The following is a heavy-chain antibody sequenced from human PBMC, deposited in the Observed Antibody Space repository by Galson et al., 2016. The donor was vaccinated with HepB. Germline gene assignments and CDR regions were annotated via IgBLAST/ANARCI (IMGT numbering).Heavy chain of an antibody. V-gene: IGHV1-18*01. J-gene: IGHJ4*02. D-gene: IGHD3-10*01. CDR1: GYSFTSHS. CDR2: ITTYSGDT. Sequence: SVKVSCKASGYSFTSHSISWVRQAPGQGLEWMGYITTYSGDTYYAPNLQGRVTMTTDTSTRTAYMELRSLRSDDTAVYYCARDRANYGSGSDYWGQGTLVTVAS. CDR3: ARDRANYGSGSDY.